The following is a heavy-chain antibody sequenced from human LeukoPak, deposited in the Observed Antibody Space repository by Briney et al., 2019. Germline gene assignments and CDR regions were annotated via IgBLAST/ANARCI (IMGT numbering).Heavy chain of an antibody. D-gene: IGHD3-22*01. CDR3: AREDHETYYYDSSGYWWYY. V-gene: IGHV1-69*05. CDR1: GGTLSSYA. CDR2: IIPIFGTA. J-gene: IGHJ4*02. Sequence: SVKVSCKASGGTLSSYAISWVRQAPGQGLEWMGRIIPIFGTANYAQKFQGRVKITTDESTSTAYMELSSLRSEDTAVYYCAREDHETYYYDSSGYWWYYWGQGTLVTVSS.